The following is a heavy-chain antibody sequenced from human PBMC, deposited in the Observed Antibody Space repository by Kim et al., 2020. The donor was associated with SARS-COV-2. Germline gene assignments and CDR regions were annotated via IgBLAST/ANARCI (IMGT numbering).Heavy chain of an antibody. CDR3: ARATRGNSRYYFDS. D-gene: IGHD1-26*01. V-gene: IGHV3-48*04. CDR2: VSGGSGTI. Sequence: GGSLRLSCVASGFTFSDYSMNWVRQIPGKGMEWIAFVSGGSGTIYYAASVRGRFTISRDNDRNSVFLQMNGLRAEDTATYFCARATRGNSRYYFDSWGQG. CDR1: GFTFSDYS. J-gene: IGHJ4*02.